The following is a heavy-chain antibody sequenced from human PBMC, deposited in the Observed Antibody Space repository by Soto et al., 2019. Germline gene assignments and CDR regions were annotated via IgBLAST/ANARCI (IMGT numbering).Heavy chain of an antibody. CDR1: GFTFFTAA. V-gene: IGHV1-58*01. CDR3: AADACLGGDVYFDC. Sequence: VKVFGKTSGFTFFTAAVQRVRQARGQRLGWRGWIVVGSGNTNYAQKFQERVTITRDMSTKAAYMELSSLRSEATALYYCAADACLGGDVYFDCWG. D-gene: IGHD3-16*01. J-gene: IGHJ4*01. CDR2: IVVGSGNT.